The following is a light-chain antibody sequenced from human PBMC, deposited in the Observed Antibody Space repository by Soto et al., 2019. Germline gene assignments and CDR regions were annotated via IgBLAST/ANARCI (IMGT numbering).Light chain of an antibody. J-gene: IGKJ1*01. CDR2: AAS. V-gene: IGKV1-12*01. CDR3: QQAKNFPWT. Sequence: DIQMAQSPSSVSASVGDRVTITCRASQGISSSLAWYQQRPGKAPKLLIYAASNLQNEVPSRFSGSGSGTDFTLTISSLQPEDFATYYCQQAKNFPWTFGQGTKGDIK. CDR1: QGISSS.